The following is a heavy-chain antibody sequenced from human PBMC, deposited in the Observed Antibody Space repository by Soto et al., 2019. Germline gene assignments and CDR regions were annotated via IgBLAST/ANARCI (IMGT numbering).Heavy chain of an antibody. CDR1: GFTFSSYA. CDR2: FSGLGDT. J-gene: IGHJ5*02. CDR3: AKGERALITYGPFDP. Sequence: VQLLESGGDLVQPGGSLRLSCAASGFTFSSYAMSWVRQAPGKGLEWVSTFSGLGDTYYADSVKGRFTVSRDDSKNTLFLNMNSLRAADTAIYYCAKGERALITYGPFDPWGQGTLVTVSS. V-gene: IGHV3-23*01. D-gene: IGHD4-17*01.